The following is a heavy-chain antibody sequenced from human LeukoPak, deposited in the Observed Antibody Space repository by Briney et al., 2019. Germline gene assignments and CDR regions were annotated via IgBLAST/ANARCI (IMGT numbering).Heavy chain of an antibody. CDR2: INPNTGGT. V-gene: IGHV1-2*02. J-gene: IGHJ6*03. Sequence: ASVKVSCKVSGYTLTELSMHWVRQAPGQGLEWMGWINPNTGGTNYAQKFQGRVTMTRDTSISTAYMDLSSLRSDDTALYYCARGGIPHYYYYMDVWGKGTTVTVSS. CDR3: ARGGIPHYYYYMDV. D-gene: IGHD1-1*01. CDR1: GYTLTELS.